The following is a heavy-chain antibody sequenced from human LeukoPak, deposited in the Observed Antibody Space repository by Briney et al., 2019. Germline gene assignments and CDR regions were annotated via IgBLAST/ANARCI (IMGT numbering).Heavy chain of an antibody. CDR3: AKLATVGAPY. CDR2: IWYDGSNK. J-gene: IGHJ4*02. D-gene: IGHD1-26*01. V-gene: IGHV3-33*06. Sequence: GGSLRLSCAASGFTFSSYGMHWVRQAPGKGLEWVAVIWYDGSNKYYADSVKGRFTISRDSSKNTLSLQMNSLRAEDTAAYYCAKLATVGAPYWGQGTLVTVSS. CDR1: GFTFSSYG.